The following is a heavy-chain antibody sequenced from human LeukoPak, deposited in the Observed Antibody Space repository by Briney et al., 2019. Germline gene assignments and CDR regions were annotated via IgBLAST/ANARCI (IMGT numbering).Heavy chain of an antibody. CDR2: IKQDGSEK. V-gene: IGHV3-7*01. CDR3: ASSGSYSFSDY. Sequence: PGGSLRLSCAASGFTFSSYWMSWVRQAPGKGLEWVANIKQDGSEKYYVESVKGRLTISRDNAKNSLYLQMNSLGVEDTAVYYCASSGSYSFSDYWGQGTLVTVSS. J-gene: IGHJ4*02. CDR1: GFTFSSYW. D-gene: IGHD1-26*01.